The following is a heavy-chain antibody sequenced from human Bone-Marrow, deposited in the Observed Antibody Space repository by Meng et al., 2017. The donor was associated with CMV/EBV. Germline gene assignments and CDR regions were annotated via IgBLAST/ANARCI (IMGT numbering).Heavy chain of an antibody. D-gene: IGHD2-21*01. CDR1: GFTFNNYG. Sequence: GESLKISCAASGFTFNNYGMHWVRQAPGKGLEWVAFIRYDGSNKYYVESVKGRFSISRDNSKNTLDLQMNSLRAEDTAVYYCATQPYCGDECYFDFWGQGTLVTVSS. CDR2: IRYDGSNK. J-gene: IGHJ4*02. V-gene: IGHV3-30*02. CDR3: ATQPYCGDECYFDF.